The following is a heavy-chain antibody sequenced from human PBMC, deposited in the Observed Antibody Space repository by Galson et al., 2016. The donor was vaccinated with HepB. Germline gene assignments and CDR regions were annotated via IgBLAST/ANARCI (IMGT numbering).Heavy chain of an antibody. Sequence: SETLSLTCTVSGGSISSSNWWSWVRQPPGKGLEWIGEIYHSGSTNYNPSLKSRVTISVDKSKNQFSLKLTSVTAADTAVYYFARDGPEEAIRPPLGYWGQGTLVTVSS. J-gene: IGHJ4*02. CDR3: ARDGPEEAIRPPLGY. V-gene: IGHV4-4*02. D-gene: IGHD2-21*01. CDR1: GGSISSSNW. CDR2: IYHSGST.